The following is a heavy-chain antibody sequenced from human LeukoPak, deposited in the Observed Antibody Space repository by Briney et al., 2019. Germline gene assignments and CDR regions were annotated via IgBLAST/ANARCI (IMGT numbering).Heavy chain of an antibody. CDR2: IYYSGST. CDR1: GGSISSYY. J-gene: IGHJ4*02. CDR3: ARFRSYFDY. Sequence: SETLSLTCTVSGGSISSYYWSWIRQPPGKGLEWIGNIYYSGSTNYNPSLKSRVTISVDTSKNQFSLNLSSVTAADTAVYYCARFRSYFDYWGQGTLVTVSS. V-gene: IGHV4-59*08.